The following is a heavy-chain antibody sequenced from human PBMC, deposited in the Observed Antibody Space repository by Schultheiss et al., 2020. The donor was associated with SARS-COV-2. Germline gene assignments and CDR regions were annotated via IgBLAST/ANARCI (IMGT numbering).Heavy chain of an antibody. V-gene: IGHV2-5*08. CDR2: IYWNDDK. D-gene: IGHD3-3*01. Sequence: SGPTLVKPTQTLTLTCTFSGFSLSTSGMCVSWIRQPPGKALEWLALIYWNDDKRYSPSLKSRLTITKDTSKNQVVLTMTNMDPVDTATYYCAHISPPIWYDFWSGHFDYWGQGTLVTVSS. J-gene: IGHJ4*02. CDR3: AHISPPIWYDFWSGHFDY. CDR1: GFSLSTSGMC.